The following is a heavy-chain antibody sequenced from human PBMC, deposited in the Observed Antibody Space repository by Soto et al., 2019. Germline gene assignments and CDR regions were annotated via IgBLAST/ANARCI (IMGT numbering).Heavy chain of an antibody. CDR3: ARVFHGSESYLYPYYYFYGMDV. J-gene: IGHJ6*02. CDR1: AFTFSSYS. V-gene: IGHV3-21*02. D-gene: IGHD3-10*01. Sequence: EVQLVESGGGLVKPGGSLRLSCAASAFTFSSYSMNWVRQAPGKGLEWVSSISSSSASIYYAGSVRGRFTISRDNAKKSLYLQMESLRGEYTAIYYCARVFHGSESYLYPYYYFYGMDVWGQGTTVTVSS. CDR2: ISSSSASI.